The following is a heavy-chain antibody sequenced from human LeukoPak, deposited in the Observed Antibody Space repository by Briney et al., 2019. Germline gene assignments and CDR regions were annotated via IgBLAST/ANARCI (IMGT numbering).Heavy chain of an antibody. J-gene: IGHJ6*03. CDR2: IWYVGRNK. V-gene: IGHV3-33*03. D-gene: IGHD6-13*01. CDR1: GFTFSIYG. CDR3: GKEEEQRCYSSSWYSVDYYYYMDV. Sequence: GRSLRLSCAASGFTFSIYGMHWVRQAPGKGLGWVAVIWYVGRNKYYADSVKGRFTISRDKSKNTLYLQMNSLRAQDTAVYYCGKEEEQRCYSSSWYSVDYYYYMDVWGKGTTVTVSS.